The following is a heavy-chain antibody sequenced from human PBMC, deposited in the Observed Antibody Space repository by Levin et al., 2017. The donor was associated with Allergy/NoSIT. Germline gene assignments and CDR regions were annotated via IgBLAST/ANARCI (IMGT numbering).Heavy chain of an antibody. J-gene: IGHJ6*03. CDR1: GYSFTSYW. D-gene: IGHD1-1*01. CDR2: IYPGDSDT. CDR3: ARRGTRDYYYYMDV. V-gene: IGHV5-51*01. Sequence: TSGGSLRLSCQGSGYSFTSYWIGWVRQMPGKGLEWMGIIYPGDSDTRYSPSFQGQVTISADKSISPAYLQWTSLKASDTAIYYCARRGTRDYYYYMDVWGKGTTVTVSS.